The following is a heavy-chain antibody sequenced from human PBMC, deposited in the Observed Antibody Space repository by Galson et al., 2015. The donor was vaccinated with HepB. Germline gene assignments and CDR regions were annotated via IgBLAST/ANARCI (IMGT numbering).Heavy chain of an antibody. CDR2: INHSGST. CDR3: ARSPSGDFYFDY. Sequence: ETLSLTCAVYGGSFSGYYWSWIRQPPGKGLEWIWEINHSGSTNYNPSLKSRVTISVDTSKNQFSLKLSSVTAADTAVYYCARSPSGDFYFDYWGQGTLVTVSS. CDR1: GGSFSGYY. D-gene: IGHD2-21*02. V-gene: IGHV4-34*01. J-gene: IGHJ4*02.